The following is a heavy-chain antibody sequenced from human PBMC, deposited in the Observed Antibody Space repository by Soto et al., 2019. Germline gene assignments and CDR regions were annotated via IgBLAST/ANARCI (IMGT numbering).Heavy chain of an antibody. CDR1: GFTFSNYG. V-gene: IGHV3-30*18. CDR3: AKALEVSGDSSGWYPLNWYFDL. J-gene: IGHJ2*01. CDR2: ISYDGSNK. Sequence: QVQLVESGGGVVQPGRSLRLSCAASGFTFSNYGMHWVRQAPGKGLEWVAVISYDGSNKYYADSVKGRFTISRDNSKNTRYLQMNRLRAEDTAVYYCAKALEVSGDSSGWYPLNWYFDLWGRGTLVTVSS. D-gene: IGHD6-19*01.